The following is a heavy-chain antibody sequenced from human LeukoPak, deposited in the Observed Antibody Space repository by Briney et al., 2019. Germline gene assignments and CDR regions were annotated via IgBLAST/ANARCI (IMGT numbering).Heavy chain of an antibody. CDR3: AHVDPGGTNFDY. CDR2: IKVDGSEK. CDR1: GFTFSRYW. Sequence: QAGGSLRLSCAVSGFTFSRYWMTWVRQAPGKGLEWVANIKVDGSEKYYVDAVKGRFTISRDNAKDSLYLQMNGLRAEDTAVYYCAHVDPGGTNFDYWGQGTLVTVSS. D-gene: IGHD2-2*01. V-gene: IGHV3-7*01. J-gene: IGHJ4*02.